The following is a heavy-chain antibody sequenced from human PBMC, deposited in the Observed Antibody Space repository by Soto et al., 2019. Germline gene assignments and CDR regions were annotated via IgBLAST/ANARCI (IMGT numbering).Heavy chain of an antibody. D-gene: IGHD1-26*01. CDR2: IYYSGST. Sequence: QLQLQASGPGLVKPSETLSLTCTVSGGSISSYYWGWIRRPPGKGLEWIGGIYYSGSTYYNPSLKILVTISVATPKNHFSLNLSSVAAADTVVYYWARRWSYSFDYWGQGTLVTVSS. J-gene: IGHJ4*02. CDR3: ARRWSYSFDY. V-gene: IGHV4-39*01. CDR1: GGSISSYY.